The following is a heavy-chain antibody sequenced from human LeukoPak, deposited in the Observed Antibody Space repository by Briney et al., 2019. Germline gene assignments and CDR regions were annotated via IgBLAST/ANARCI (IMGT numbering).Heavy chain of an antibody. CDR2: ISSSGTSR. V-gene: IGHV3-21*01. Sequence: GGSLRLSCKASEFKFSDYTMIWVRQAPGKGLEWVSSISSSGTSRYYADSMKGRVTVSRDNAEKSLSLHMSSLRVEDTAVYYCARVFQGFDYWGRGTLLTVSS. CDR3: ARVFQGFDY. D-gene: IGHD3-3*01. CDR1: EFKFSDYT. J-gene: IGHJ4*02.